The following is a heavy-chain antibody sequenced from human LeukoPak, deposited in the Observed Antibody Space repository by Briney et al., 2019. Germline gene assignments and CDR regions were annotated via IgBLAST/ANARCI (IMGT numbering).Heavy chain of an antibody. Sequence: GGTLRLSCAASGFTFSSYGMSWVRQPPGKGLEWVSSIFPSGGEIHYADSVRGRFTISRDNSKSTLSLQMNSLRAEDTAIYYCATYRQVLLPFESWGQGTLVAVSS. CDR1: GFTFSSYG. J-gene: IGHJ4*02. V-gene: IGHV3-23*01. CDR3: ATYRQVLLPFES. D-gene: IGHD2-8*02. CDR2: IFPSGGEI.